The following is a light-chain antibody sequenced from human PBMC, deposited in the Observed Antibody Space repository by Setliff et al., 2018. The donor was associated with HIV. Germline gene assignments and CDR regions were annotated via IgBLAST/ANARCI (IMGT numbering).Light chain of an antibody. Sequence: QSALTQPRSVSGSPGQSVTFSCTGSSSDVGAYNYVSWYQQHPGKAPKLIIYDVSKRPSGVPDRFSGSKSGDTASLTISGLQSGDEADYYCCSYAGTYTYVFGTGTKVTVL. J-gene: IGLJ1*01. CDR2: DVS. CDR1: SSDVGAYNY. V-gene: IGLV2-11*01. CDR3: CSYAGTYTYV.